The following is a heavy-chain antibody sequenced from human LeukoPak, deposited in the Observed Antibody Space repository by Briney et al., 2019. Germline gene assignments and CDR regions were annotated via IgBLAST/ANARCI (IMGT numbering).Heavy chain of an antibody. Sequence: SQTLSLTCAISGDSVSSNSVTWNWIRQSPSRGLEWLGRTYYRSTWYNDYAVSVRGRITVNPDTSKNQFSLQLNSVTPEDTAVYYCARDRIGGYYYNWFDPWGQGTLVTVSS. V-gene: IGHV6-1*01. CDR3: ARDRIGGYYYNWFDP. D-gene: IGHD3-22*01. J-gene: IGHJ5*02. CDR1: GDSVSSNSVT. CDR2: TYYRSTWYN.